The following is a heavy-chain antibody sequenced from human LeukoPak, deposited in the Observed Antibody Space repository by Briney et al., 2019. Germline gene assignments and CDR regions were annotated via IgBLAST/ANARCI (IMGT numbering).Heavy chain of an antibody. D-gene: IGHD1-26*01. CDR3: SRESGPFCPFGY. J-gene: IGHJ4*02. CDR1: GGSISSTNW. V-gene: IGHV4-4*02. CDR2: ISLSGLT. Sequence: PSETLSLTCGVSGGSISSTNWWSWVRQPPGQGLEWIGEISLSGLTNYNPSLKSRVTMSLDKSKNHLSLNLTSVTAADTAVYYCSRESGPFCPFGYWGQGTLVTVSS.